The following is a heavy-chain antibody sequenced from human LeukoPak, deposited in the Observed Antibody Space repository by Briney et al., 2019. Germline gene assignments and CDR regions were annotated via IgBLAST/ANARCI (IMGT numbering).Heavy chain of an antibody. CDR2: ISAYNGNT. D-gene: IGHD3-22*01. CDR1: GYTFTSYG. J-gene: IGHJ4*02. CDR3: ASSLGEAYYYDSSGYYSPFDY. Sequence: ASVKASCKASGYTFTSYGISWVRQAPGQGLEWMGWISAYNGNTNYAQKLQGRVTMTTDTSTSTAYMELRSLRSDDTAVYYCASSLGEAYYYDSSGYYSPFDYWGQGTLVTVSS. V-gene: IGHV1-18*01.